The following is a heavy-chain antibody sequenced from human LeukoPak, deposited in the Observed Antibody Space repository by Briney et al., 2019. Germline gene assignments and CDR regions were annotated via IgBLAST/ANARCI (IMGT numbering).Heavy chain of an antibody. CDR3: ARASLRSQPFDP. J-gene: IGHJ5*02. D-gene: IGHD3-3*01. CDR2: IYYSGST. Sequence: SETLSLTCTVSGGSISSYYWSWIRQPPGKGLEWIGYIYYSGSTNYNPSLKSRVTISVDTSKNQCALKLSSVTAADTAVYYCARASLRSQPFDPWGQGTLVTVSS. V-gene: IGHV4-59*01. CDR1: GGSISSYY.